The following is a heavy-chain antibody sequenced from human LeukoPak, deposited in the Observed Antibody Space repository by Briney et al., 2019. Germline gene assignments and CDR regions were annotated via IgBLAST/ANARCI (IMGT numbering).Heavy chain of an antibody. J-gene: IGHJ4*02. CDR3: AKDRVDGSGSQFDS. CDR1: GFTFGDYA. CDR2: ITGSGALT. Sequence: PGGSLRLSCTASGFTFGDYAMSWVRQAPGKGLEWVSSITGSGALTYYADSVKGRFTISKDNAMDTLFLQMNSLRADDTAVYYCAKDRVDGSGSQFDSWGQGSLVTVSS. V-gene: IGHV3-23*01. D-gene: IGHD3-10*01.